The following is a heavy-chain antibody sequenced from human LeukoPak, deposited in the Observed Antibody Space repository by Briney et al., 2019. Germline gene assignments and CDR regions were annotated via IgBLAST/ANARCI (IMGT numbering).Heavy chain of an antibody. CDR2: NIPIFGTA. D-gene: IGHD5-18*01. CDR1: GYTFTGYY. J-gene: IGHJ4*02. V-gene: IGHV1-69*13. Sequence: ASVKVSCKASGYTFTGYYMHWVRQAPGQGLEWMGGNIPIFGTANYAQKFQGRVTITADESTSTAYMELSSLRSEDTAVYYCARSVVDTAMVPPCFDYWGQGTLVTVSS. CDR3: ARSVVDTAMVPPCFDY.